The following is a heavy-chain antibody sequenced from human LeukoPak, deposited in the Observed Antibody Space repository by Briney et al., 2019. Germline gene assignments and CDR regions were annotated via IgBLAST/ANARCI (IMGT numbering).Heavy chain of an antibody. CDR2: INSDGSSR. CDR3: GXXLXVRXXXX. Sequence: PGGSLRLSCAASGFTFSSYWMHWVRQAPGKGLVWVSRINSDGSSRSYADSVKGRFPISRDNAKNTLYLQMNSLRADDTAVYYCGXXLXVRXXXXWXLGTLVTVSS. J-gene: IGHJ4*02. CDR1: GFTFSSYW. V-gene: IGHV3-74*01.